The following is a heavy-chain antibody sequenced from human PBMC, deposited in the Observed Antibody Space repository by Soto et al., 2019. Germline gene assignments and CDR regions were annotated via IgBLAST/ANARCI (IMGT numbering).Heavy chain of an antibody. CDR1: GYSCTSYW. CDR2: IYPGDSDT. D-gene: IGHD3-22*01. J-gene: IGHJ4*02. Sequence: GESLKISCKGSGYSCTSYWIGWVRQMPGKGLEWMGIIYPGDSDTRYSPSFQGQVTISADKSISTAYLQWSSLKASDTAMYYCARTYYYDSSGYYYHYWGQGTLVTVSS. V-gene: IGHV5-51*01. CDR3: ARTYYYDSSGYYYHY.